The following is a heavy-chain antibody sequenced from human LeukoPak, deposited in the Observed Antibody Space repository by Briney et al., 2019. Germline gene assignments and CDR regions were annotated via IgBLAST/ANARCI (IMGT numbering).Heavy chain of an antibody. CDR2: IKQDGSEK. CDR3: AREGWGATTYYYYYGMDV. CDR1: GFTFSSYW. J-gene: IGHJ6*02. V-gene: IGHV3-7*01. D-gene: IGHD1-26*01. Sequence: GGSLRLSCAACGFTFSSYWMCWVRQAPGKGLEWVANIKQDGSEKYYVDSVKGRFTISRDNAKNSLYLQMNSLRAEDTAVYYCAREGWGATTYYYYYGMDVWGQGTTVTVSS.